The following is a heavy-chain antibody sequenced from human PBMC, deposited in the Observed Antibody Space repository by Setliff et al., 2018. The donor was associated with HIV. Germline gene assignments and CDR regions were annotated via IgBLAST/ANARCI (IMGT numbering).Heavy chain of an antibody. CDR3: ARTDYGGNSGGNYFDY. V-gene: IGHV1-18*01. CDR2: IIPMYGVT. Sequence: GASVKVSCKASGYTLTTYGISWVRQAPGQGPEWMGGIIPMYGVTNYAQKFQGRVTMTTDTATSTAYMEVRSLRSDDTAVYYCARTDYGGNSGGNYFDYWGQGSLVTVSS. D-gene: IGHD4-17*01. J-gene: IGHJ4*02. CDR1: GYTLTTYG.